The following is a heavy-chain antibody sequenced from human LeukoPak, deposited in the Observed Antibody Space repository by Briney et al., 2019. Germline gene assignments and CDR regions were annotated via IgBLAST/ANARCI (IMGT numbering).Heavy chain of an antibody. D-gene: IGHD3-22*01. CDR1: GFTLSDYQ. Sequence: GSLRLFCAASGFTLSDYQMSWIRPAPGKGLEWVSYISSSGSTIYYADSVKGRFTISRDNAKNSLYLQMNSLRAEDTAVYYCARVLLYDSSGYWGRGTLVTVSS. CDR3: ARVLLYDSSGY. V-gene: IGHV3-11*04. CDR2: ISSSGSTI. J-gene: IGHJ4*02.